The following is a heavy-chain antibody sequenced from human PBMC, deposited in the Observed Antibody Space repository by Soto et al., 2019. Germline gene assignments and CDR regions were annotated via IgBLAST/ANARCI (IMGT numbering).Heavy chain of an antibody. V-gene: IGHV4-59*01. J-gene: IGHJ4*02. CDR1: GGSISSYY. CDR2: IYYSGST. CDR3: ARGFGYSSGSPMGY. Sequence: QVQLQESGPGLVKPSETLSLTCTVSGGSISSYYWSWIRQPPGKGLEWIGYIYYSGSTNYNPSLKSRGTISVDTSKNQFSLKLSSVTAADTAVYYCARGFGYSSGSPMGYWGQGTLVTVSS. D-gene: IGHD6-19*01.